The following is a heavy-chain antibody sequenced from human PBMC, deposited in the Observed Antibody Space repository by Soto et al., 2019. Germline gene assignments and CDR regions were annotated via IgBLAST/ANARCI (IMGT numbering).Heavy chain of an antibody. CDR3: ANDLIAAAGTSPRGHGMDV. D-gene: IGHD6-13*01. V-gene: IGHV3-30*18. CDR2: ISYDGSNK. CDR1: GFTFSSYG. J-gene: IGHJ6*02. Sequence: QVQLVESGGGVVQPGRSLRLSCAASGFTFSSYGMHWVRQAPGKGLEWVAVISYDGSNKYYADSVKGRFTISRDNSKNTLYLKMNSLRAEDTAVYYCANDLIAAAGTSPRGHGMDVWGQGTTVTVSS.